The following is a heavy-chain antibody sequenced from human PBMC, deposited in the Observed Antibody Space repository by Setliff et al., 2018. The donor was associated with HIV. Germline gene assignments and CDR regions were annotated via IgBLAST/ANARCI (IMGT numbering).Heavy chain of an antibody. D-gene: IGHD3-22*01. CDR3: ARDRGGYYDSSGYYFDC. J-gene: IGHJ4*02. CDR2: IYSGGST. CDR1: GFTFSGYE. V-gene: IGHV3-66*02. Sequence: GGSLRLSCAASGFTFSGYEMNWVRQAPGKGLEWVSVIYSGGSTHYADSVKGRFTVSRDSSKNTLYLQMHSLRAEDTAVYYCARDRGGYYDSSGYYFDCWGQGTLVTVSS.